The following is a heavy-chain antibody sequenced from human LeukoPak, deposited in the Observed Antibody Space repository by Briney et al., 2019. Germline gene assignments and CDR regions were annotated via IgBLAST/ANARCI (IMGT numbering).Heavy chain of an antibody. CDR3: AKDLRGYYRPIDY. V-gene: IGHV3-23*01. CDR1: GFTFSNYA. Sequence: PGRSLRLSCAASGFTFSNYAMNWVRQAPGEGLEWVSGIGGGGDSPDYADSVKGRFTISRDNSKNTVYLQMNSLRAEDTAVYYCAKDLRGYYRPIDYWGQGTLVTVSS. J-gene: IGHJ4*02. CDR2: IGGGGDSP. D-gene: IGHD3-10*01.